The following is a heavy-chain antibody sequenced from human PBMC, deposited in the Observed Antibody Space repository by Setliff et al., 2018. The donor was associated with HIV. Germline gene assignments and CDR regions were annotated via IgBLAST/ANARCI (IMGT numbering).Heavy chain of an antibody. Sequence: ASETLSLTCAVYGGSFSGYYWSWIRQPPGKGLEWIGEINHSGSTNYNPSLKSRVTISVDTSKNQFSLKLSSVTAADTAVYYCARGGKYYDILTGYYKKYNWLDPWGQGTLVTVSS. V-gene: IGHV4-34*01. D-gene: IGHD3-9*01. CDR1: GGSFSGYY. J-gene: IGHJ5*02. CDR2: INHSGST. CDR3: ARGGKYYDILTGYYKKYNWLDP.